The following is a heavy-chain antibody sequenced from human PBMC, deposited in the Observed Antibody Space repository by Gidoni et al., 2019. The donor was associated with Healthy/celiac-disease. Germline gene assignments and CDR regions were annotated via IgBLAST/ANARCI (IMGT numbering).Heavy chain of an antibody. CDR2: ISSSSSYT. V-gene: IGHV3-11*06. CDR1: GFTFSDYY. D-gene: IGHD3-10*01. J-gene: IGHJ6*04. CDR3: ARPLYYGSGSYYNYYYYYGMDV. Sequence: QVQLVESGGGLVKPGGSLRLSCAASGFTFSDYYMSWLRQAPGKGLEWVAYISSSSSYTNYADSVKGRFTISRDNAKNSLYLQMNSRRAEDTAVYYCARPLYYGSGSYYNYYYYYGMDVWGKGTTVTVSS.